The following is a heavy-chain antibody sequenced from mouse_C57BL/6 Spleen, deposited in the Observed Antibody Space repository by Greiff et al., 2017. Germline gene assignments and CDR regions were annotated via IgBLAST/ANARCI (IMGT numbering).Heavy chain of an antibody. CDR1: GYAFSSSW. CDR3: ARETYWYCDV. V-gene: IGHV1-82*01. Sequence: QVQLQQSGPELVKPGASVKISCKASGYAFSSSWMNWVKQRPGKGLEWIGRIYPGDGDTNYNGKFKGKATLTADKSSSTAYMQLSSLTSEDSAVYFCARETYWYCDVWGTGTTVTVSS. CDR2: IYPGDGDT. J-gene: IGHJ1*03.